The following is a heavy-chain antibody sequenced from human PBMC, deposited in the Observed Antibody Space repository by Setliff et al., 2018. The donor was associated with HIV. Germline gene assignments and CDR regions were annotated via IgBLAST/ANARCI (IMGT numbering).Heavy chain of an antibody. CDR3: ARFPPMLSGSYVRGAFDI. CDR2: IYLGDSDT. J-gene: IGHJ3*02. V-gene: IGHV5-51*01. D-gene: IGHD1-26*01. Sequence: GESLKISCKGSGYRFTSYWIDWVRQTPGKGLEWMGIIYLGDSDTRYSPSFQGQVTISADKSTSTAYLQWTSLKASDSAMYYCARFPPMLSGSYVRGAFDIWGQGTMVTVSS. CDR1: GYRFTSYW.